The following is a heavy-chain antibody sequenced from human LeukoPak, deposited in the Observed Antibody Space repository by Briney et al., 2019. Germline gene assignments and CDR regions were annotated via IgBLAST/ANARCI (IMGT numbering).Heavy chain of an antibody. Sequence: GGSLRLSCAASAFTFSTYAMHWVRQAPGKGLEYVSAISRNGDDTYYANSVKGRFTISRDNSKNTLYLQMGSLRAEDMAVYYCGRDYWYLPDYWGQGTLVTVSS. CDR3: GRDYWYLPDY. V-gene: IGHV3-64*01. D-gene: IGHD6-13*01. CDR2: ISRNGDDT. CDR1: AFTFSTYA. J-gene: IGHJ4*02.